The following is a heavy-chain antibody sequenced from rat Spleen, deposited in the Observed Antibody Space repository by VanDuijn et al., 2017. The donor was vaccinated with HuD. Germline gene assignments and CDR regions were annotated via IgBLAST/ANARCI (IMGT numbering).Heavy chain of an antibody. CDR3: TRSTTVAYVMDA. J-gene: IGHJ4*01. Sequence: VQLKESGPGLVQPSQTLSLTCTVSGFSLTDYSVHWVRQPPGKGLEWMGVMWSGGSTAYNSALKSRLSISRDTSKSQVFLKINSLQTEDTAIYYCTRSTTVAYVMDAWGQGASVTVSS. D-gene: IGHD1-1*01. CDR1: GFSLTDYS. V-gene: IGHV2S63*01. CDR2: MWSGGST.